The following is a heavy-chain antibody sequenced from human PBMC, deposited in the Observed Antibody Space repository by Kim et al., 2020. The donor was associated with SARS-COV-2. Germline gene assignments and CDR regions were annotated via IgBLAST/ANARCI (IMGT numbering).Heavy chain of an antibody. CDR3: ARGQSFTLWSGKYYFDY. J-gene: IGHJ4*02. CDR1: GFTFSSYA. D-gene: IGHD3-10*01. CDR2: ISYDGSNK. V-gene: IGHV3-30*04. Sequence: GGSLRLSCAASGFTFSSYAMHWVRQAPGKGLEWVAVISYDGSNKYYADSVKGRFTISRDNSKNTLYLQMNSLRAEDTAVYYCARGQSFTLWSGKYYFDYWGQGTLVTVSS.